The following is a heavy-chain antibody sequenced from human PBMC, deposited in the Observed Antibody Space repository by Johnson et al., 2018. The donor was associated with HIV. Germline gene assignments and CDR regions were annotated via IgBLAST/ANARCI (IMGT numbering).Heavy chain of an antibody. Sequence: QVQLVESGGGVVQPGRSLRLSCAASAFTFSRYGMHWVRQAPGKGLEWVALISYDGSNKYYADSVKGRFTISRDNSKNTLYLQMNTLRAEDTAVYYCARERSGTIAFDIWGQGTMVTVSS. CDR1: AFTFSRYG. D-gene: IGHD1-7*01. J-gene: IGHJ3*02. CDR3: ARERSGTIAFDI. V-gene: IGHV3-30*03. CDR2: ISYDGSNK.